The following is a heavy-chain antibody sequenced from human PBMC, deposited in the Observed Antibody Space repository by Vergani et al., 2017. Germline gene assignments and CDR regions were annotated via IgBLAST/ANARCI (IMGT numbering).Heavy chain of an antibody. CDR3: ASSGEARTYYDFWSGYYLLDY. Sequence: QVQLQQWGAGLLKPSETLSLTCAVYGGSFSGYDWSWIRQPPGKGLEWIGEINHSGSTNYNPSLKSRVTISVDTSKNQFSLKLSSVTAADTAVYYCASSGEARTYYDFWSGYYLLDYWGQGTLVTVSS. J-gene: IGHJ4*02. CDR2: INHSGST. CDR1: GGSFSGYD. V-gene: IGHV4-34*01. D-gene: IGHD3-3*01.